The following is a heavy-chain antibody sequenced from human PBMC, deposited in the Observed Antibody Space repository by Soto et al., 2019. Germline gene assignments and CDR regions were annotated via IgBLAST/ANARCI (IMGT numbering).Heavy chain of an antibody. CDR1: GFTFNNYG. D-gene: IGHD2-2*01. CDR2: VSKSGYT. J-gene: IGHJ4*02. V-gene: IGHV3-21*01. CDR3: AREDSIIIPAVSDF. Sequence: GGSLRLSCVVSGFTFNNYGINWVRQAPGKGLQWVSSVSKSGYTYYSDSVKGRFTISRDNAKNSVSLQMNNLRAEDTAVYYCAREDSIIIPAVSDFWGQGTLVTSPQ.